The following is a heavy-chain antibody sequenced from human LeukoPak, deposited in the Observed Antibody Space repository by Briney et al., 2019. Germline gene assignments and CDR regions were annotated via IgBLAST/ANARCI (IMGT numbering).Heavy chain of an antibody. Sequence: GASVKVSCKASGYTFTSYYMHWVRQAPGQGLEWMGIINPSGGSTSYAQKFQGRVTMTRDTSTSTVYMELSSLRSEDTVVYYCARDHTKGPMADVWGKGTTVTVSS. CDR1: GYTFTSYY. J-gene: IGHJ6*04. V-gene: IGHV1-46*03. CDR2: INPSGGST. CDR3: ARDHTKGPMADV. D-gene: IGHD3-10*01.